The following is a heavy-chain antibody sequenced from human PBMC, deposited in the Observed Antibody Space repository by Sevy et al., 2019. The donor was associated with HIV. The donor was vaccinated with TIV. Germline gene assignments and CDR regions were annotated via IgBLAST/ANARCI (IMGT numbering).Heavy chain of an antibody. J-gene: IGHJ6*02. V-gene: IGHV3-30*18. D-gene: IGHD2-15*01. CDR2: ISYGGSNK. CDR3: AKDGGGPPVKSSGGRPCMDV. CDR1: GFTFSSYG. Sequence: GGSLRLSCAASGFTFSSYGMHWVRQAPGKGLEWVAVISYGGSNKYYADSVKGRFTISRDNSKNTLYLQMNSLRAEDTAVYYCAKDGGGPPVKSSGGRPCMDVWGQGTTVTVSS.